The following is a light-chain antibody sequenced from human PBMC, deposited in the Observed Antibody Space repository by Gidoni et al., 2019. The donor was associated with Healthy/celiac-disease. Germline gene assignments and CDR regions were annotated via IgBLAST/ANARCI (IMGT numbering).Light chain of an antibody. CDR1: QSVLYSSNNENY. J-gene: IGKJ2*01. CDR2: WAS. CDR3: QQYYSNPHT. V-gene: IGKV4-1*01. Sequence: DIVMTQSPDSLAVSLGERATINCKSSQSVLYSSNNENYLAWYQQKPGQPPKLLIYWASTRESGVPDRFSGSGSGTDFTLTISSLQAEDVAVYYCQQYYSNPHTFGQGTKLEIK.